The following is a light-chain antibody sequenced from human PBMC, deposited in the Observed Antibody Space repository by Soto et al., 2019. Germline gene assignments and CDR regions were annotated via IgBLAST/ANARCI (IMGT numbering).Light chain of an antibody. CDR3: QQYNSYSPD. CDR2: KAS. Sequence: DIQMTQSPSTLSASVGDRVTITCRARQSISTWLAWYQQKPGKAPKLLMYKASSLASGVPSRFSGSGSGTEFTLTISSLQPEDFASYYCQQYNSYSPDVGGGTRVEIK. CDR1: QSISTW. V-gene: IGKV1-5*03. J-gene: IGKJ4*01.